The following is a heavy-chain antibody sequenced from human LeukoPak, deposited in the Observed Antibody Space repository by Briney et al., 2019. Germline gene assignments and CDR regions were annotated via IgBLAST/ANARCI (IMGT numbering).Heavy chain of an antibody. Sequence: PSETLSLTCTVSGGSISSYYWSWIRQPAGKGLEWIGRIYTSGSTNYNPSLKSRVTISVDTSKNQFSLKLSSVTAADTAVYYCARGPQLRYFLVPDYYFDYWGQGTLVTVSS. J-gene: IGHJ4*02. CDR3: ARGPQLRYFLVPDYYFDY. CDR2: IYTSGST. V-gene: IGHV4-4*07. CDR1: GGSISSYY. D-gene: IGHD3-9*01.